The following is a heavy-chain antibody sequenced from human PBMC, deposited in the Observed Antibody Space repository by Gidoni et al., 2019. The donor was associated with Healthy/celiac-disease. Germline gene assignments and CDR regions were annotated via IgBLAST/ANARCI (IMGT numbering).Heavy chain of an antibody. V-gene: IGHV3-30-3*01. Sequence: QVQLVESGGGVVQPGRSLRLSCAASGFTFSSYAMHWVRQAPGKGLEWVAVISYDGSNKYYADSVKGRFTISRDNSKNTLYLQMNSLRAEDTAVYYCARDRGSQASPDSHWGQGTLVTVSS. CDR1: GFTFSSYA. D-gene: IGHD3-10*01. CDR2: ISYDGSNK. CDR3: ARDRGSQASPDSH. J-gene: IGHJ4*02.